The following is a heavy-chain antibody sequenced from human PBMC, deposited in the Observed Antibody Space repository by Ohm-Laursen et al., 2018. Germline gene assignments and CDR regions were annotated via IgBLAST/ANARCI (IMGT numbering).Heavy chain of an antibody. D-gene: IGHD2-21*02. Sequence: SLRLSCTASGFTVSSNYMTWVRQAPGKGLEWVSVIYSGGSTYYADSVKGRFTISRDNSKNTLYLQMNSLRAEDTAVYYCAKAEYCGGNCYPGELPQNAFDIWGQGTMVTVSS. J-gene: IGHJ3*02. CDR1: GFTVSSNY. CDR2: IYSGGST. CDR3: AKAEYCGGNCYPGELPQNAFDI. V-gene: IGHV3-53*05.